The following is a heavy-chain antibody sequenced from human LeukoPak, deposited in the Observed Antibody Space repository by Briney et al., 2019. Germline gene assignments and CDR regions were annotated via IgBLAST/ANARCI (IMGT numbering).Heavy chain of an antibody. V-gene: IGHV1-2*02. CDR3: ARGEHDLLTGEETCFDY. D-gene: IGHD3-9*01. CDR1: GYTFTGYY. Sequence: ASVKVSCKASGYTFTGYYMHWVRQAPGQGLEWMGWINPNSGGTNYAQKFQGRVTMTRDTSISTAYMELSRLRSDDTAVYYCARGEHDLLTGEETCFDYWGQGTLVTVSS. J-gene: IGHJ4*02. CDR2: INPNSGGT.